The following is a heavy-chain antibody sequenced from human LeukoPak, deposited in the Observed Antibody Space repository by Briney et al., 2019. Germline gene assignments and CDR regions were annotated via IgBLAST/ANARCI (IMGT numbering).Heavy chain of an antibody. J-gene: IGHJ4*02. CDR3: AKDRARGGATDFGY. CDR1: GFTFGKYW. Sequence: GGSLRLSCVASGFTFGKYWMSWVRQAPGKGLEWVANIKLDGSEKNYVDSVKGRFTISRDNTKNSLYLQMNSLRAEDTAVYYCAKDRARGGATDFGYWGQGTLVTVSS. V-gene: IGHV3-7*03. D-gene: IGHD1-26*01. CDR2: IKLDGSEK.